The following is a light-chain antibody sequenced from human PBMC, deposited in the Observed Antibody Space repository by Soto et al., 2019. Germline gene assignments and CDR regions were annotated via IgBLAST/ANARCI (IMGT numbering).Light chain of an antibody. V-gene: IGKV3-15*01. CDR3: QQSNNSPKT. J-gene: IGKJ1*01. Sequence: DIVMTQSPASLSVSPGDTVTISCRASQSVNSNLAWYQQKPGQAPKLLISDASSMNAGLPARFSGSGSGTDFTLTSSSLHSEDFAVYFCQQSNNSPKTFGQGTKVEIK. CDR1: QSVNSN. CDR2: DAS.